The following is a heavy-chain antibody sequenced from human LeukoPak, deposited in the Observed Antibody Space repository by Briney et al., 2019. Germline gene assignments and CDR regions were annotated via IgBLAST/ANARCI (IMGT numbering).Heavy chain of an antibody. Sequence: GGSLRLSCAASGFTFSSYSMNWVRQAPGKGLEWVSSISSGSSYIYYADSVKGRFTISRDNAKNSLYLQMNSLKTEDTAVYYCTTDLATVNGYWGQGTLVTVSS. D-gene: IGHD4-11*01. J-gene: IGHJ4*02. CDR1: GFTFSSYS. CDR3: TTDLATVNGY. V-gene: IGHV3-21*03. CDR2: ISSGSSYI.